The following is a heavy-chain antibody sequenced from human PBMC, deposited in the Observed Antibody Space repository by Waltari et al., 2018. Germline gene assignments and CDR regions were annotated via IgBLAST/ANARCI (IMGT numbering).Heavy chain of an antibody. CDR2: IYPGDSDT. CDR1: GYSFTSYW. Sequence: EVQLVQSGAEVKKPGESLKISCKGSGYSFTSYWIGWVRQMPGKALEWMGIIYPGDSDTRYIPSFQGRVTISADKSISTAYLQWSSLKASDTAMYYCARHKKYYGSGSYYEDYYYYMDVWGKGTTVTISS. D-gene: IGHD3-10*01. J-gene: IGHJ6*03. V-gene: IGHV5-51*01. CDR3: ARHKKYYGSGSYYEDYYYYMDV.